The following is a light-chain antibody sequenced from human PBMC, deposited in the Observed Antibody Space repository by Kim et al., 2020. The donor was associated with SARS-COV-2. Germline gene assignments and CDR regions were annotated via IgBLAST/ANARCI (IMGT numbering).Light chain of an antibody. Sequence: QRVTVSCTGSSSNIGAGYDAFWYQQIPGTAPKLLIHGNLNRPPGVPDRFSASKSGISASLAITGLQAEDEADYYCQSYDRSLSTWVFGGGTQLTVL. J-gene: IGLJ3*02. V-gene: IGLV1-40*01. CDR1: SSNIGAGYD. CDR2: GNL. CDR3: QSYDRSLSTWV.